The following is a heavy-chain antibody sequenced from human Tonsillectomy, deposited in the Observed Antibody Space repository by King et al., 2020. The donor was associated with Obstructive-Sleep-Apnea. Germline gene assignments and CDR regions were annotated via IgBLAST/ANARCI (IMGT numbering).Heavy chain of an antibody. CDR3: AKSSSGWLGGMDV. Sequence: VQLVESGGGLVQPGGSLRLSCAASGFTFSSYAMSWVRQAPGKGLEWVSAISGSGGSTYYADSVKGRFTISRDNSKNTRYLQMNGLRAEDTAVYYCAKSSSGWLGGMDVWGQGTTVTVSS. CDR2: ISGSGGST. V-gene: IGHV3-23*04. CDR1: GFTFSSYA. D-gene: IGHD6-19*01. J-gene: IGHJ6*02.